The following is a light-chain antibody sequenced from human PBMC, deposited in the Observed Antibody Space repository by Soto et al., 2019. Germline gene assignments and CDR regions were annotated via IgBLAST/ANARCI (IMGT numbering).Light chain of an antibody. Sequence: DIQMXQSPSSXSAXVXDXVTIXCRASQSISSYLNWYQQKPGKAPKLLIYAASSLQSGVPSRFSGSGSGTDFTLTISSLQPEDFATYYCQQSYSTPRTFGGGTKVEIK. V-gene: IGKV1-39*01. J-gene: IGKJ4*01. CDR1: QSISSY. CDR2: AAS. CDR3: QQSYSTPRT.